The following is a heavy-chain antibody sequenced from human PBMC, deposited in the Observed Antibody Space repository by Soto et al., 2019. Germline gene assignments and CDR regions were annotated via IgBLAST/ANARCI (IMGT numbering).Heavy chain of an antibody. D-gene: IGHD5-12*01. CDR1: GGSMNTFY. V-gene: IGHV4-4*07. CDR3: AREGSYSAYNFAHGIQLWSFDF. Sequence: SETLSLTCTVSGGSMNTFYWSWVRQPAGKGLEWLGRIFSSGSTSFNPSPESRVAMSVDTSKNHFSLNLSSVTAADMAVYYCAREGSYSAYNFAHGIQLWSFDFWGQGALVTVSS. CDR2: IFSSGST. J-gene: IGHJ4*02.